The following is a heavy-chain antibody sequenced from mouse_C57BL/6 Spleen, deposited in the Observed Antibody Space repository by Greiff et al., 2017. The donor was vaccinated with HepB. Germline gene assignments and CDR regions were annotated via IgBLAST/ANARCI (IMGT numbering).Heavy chain of an antibody. CDR2: ISNGGGST. CDR3: ARHNFDY. J-gene: IGHJ2*01. V-gene: IGHV5-12*01. CDR1: GFTFSDYY. Sequence: EVQLQESGGGLVQPGGSLKLSCAASGFTFSDYYMYWVRQTPEKRLEWVAYISNGGGSTYYPDTVKGRFTISRDNAKNTLYLQMSRLKSEDTAMYYCARHNFDYWGQGTTLTVSS.